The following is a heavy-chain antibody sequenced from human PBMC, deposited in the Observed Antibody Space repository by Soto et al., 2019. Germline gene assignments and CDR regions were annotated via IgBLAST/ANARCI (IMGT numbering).Heavy chain of an antibody. D-gene: IGHD3-3*01. V-gene: IGHV3-30-3*01. J-gene: IGHJ6*02. CDR1: GFTFSSYA. Sequence: SLRLSCAASGFTFSSYAMHWVRQAPGKGLEWVAVISYDGSNKYYADSVKGRFTISRDNSKNTLYLQMNSLRAEDTAVYYCARDRITIFGVVIYGMDVWGQGTTVTVSS. CDR2: ISYDGSNK. CDR3: ARDRITIFGVVIYGMDV.